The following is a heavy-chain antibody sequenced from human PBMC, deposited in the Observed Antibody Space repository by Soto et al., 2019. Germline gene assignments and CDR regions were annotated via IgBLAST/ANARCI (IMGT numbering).Heavy chain of an antibody. Sequence: QITLKESGPTLVKPTQTLTLTCTFSGFSLSTSGVGVGWMRQPPGKPLEWLTLIYWDDNKPYSPSLKSSLTSTKDTSKNQVVLTMTNMDPVDTATYYWARTYYYGQNRVDTWGQRTLVTVSS. D-gene: IGHD3-10*01. V-gene: IGHV2-5*02. CDR2: IYWDDNK. CDR1: GFSLSTSGVG. CDR3: ARTYYYGQNRVDT. J-gene: IGHJ5*02.